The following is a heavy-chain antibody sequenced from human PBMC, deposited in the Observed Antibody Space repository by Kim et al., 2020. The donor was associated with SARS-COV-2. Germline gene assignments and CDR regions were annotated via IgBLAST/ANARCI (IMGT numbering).Heavy chain of an antibody. J-gene: IGHJ5*02. D-gene: IGHD4-17*01. CDR2: INPNSGGT. Sequence: ASVKVSCKASGYTFTGYYMHWVRQAPGQGLEWMGRINPNSGGTNYAQKFQGRVTMTRDTSISTAYMELSRLRSDDTAVYYCARDRGTVDFENWFDPWGQGTLVTVSS. V-gene: IGHV1-2*06. CDR1: GYTFTGYY. CDR3: ARDRGTVDFENWFDP.